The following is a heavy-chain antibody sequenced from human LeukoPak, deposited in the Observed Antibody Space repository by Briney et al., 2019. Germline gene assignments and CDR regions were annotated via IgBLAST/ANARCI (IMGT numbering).Heavy chain of an antibody. D-gene: IGHD3-10*01. CDR1: GGTFSSYA. CDR2: IIPIFGTA. CDR3: ARDTEVTMVRGVIISSAFDI. J-gene: IGHJ3*02. Sequence: GASVKVSCKASGGTFSSYAISWVRQAPGQGLEWMGGIIPIFGTANYAQKFQGRVTITADESTSTAYMGLSSLRSEDTAVYYCARDTEVTMVRGVIISSAFDIWGQGTMVTVSS. V-gene: IGHV1-69*13.